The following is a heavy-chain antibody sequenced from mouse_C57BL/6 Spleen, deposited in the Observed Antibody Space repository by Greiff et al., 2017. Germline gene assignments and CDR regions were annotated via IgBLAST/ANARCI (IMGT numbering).Heavy chain of an antibody. CDR1: GYTFTSYW. Sequence: QVHVKQPGAELVMPGASVKLSCKASGYTFTSYWMHWVKQRPGQGLEWIGEIDPSDSYTNYNQKFKGKSTLTVDKSSSTAYMQLSSLTSEDSAVYYCARLVDYWGQGTTLTVSS. J-gene: IGHJ2*01. CDR2: IDPSDSYT. CDR3: ARLVDY. V-gene: IGHV1-69*01.